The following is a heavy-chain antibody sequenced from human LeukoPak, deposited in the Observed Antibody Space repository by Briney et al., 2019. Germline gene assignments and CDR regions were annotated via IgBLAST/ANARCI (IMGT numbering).Heavy chain of an antibody. CDR3: ARGGVLKSVDY. D-gene: IGHD3-16*01. CDR2: IYHSGNT. CDR1: AYSISSGYY. V-gene: IGHV4-38-2*02. Sequence: SETLSLTCTVSAYSISSGYYWGWIRQPPGKGLEWIGSIYHSGNTYYNPSLKSRVTMSVDTSKNQFSLKLSSVTAADTAVYYCARGGVLKSVDYWGQGTLVTVSS. J-gene: IGHJ4*02.